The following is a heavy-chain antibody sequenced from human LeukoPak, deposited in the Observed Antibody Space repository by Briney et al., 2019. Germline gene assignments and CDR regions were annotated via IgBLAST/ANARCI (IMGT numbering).Heavy chain of an antibody. CDR3: AREGPSRWFDP. V-gene: IGHV4-34*01. J-gene: IGHJ5*02. CDR2: INHSGST. CDR1: GGSFSGYY. Sequence: SETLSLTCAVYGGSFSGYYWSWIRQPPGKGLEWIGEINHSGSTNYNPSLKSRVTMSVDTSKNQFSLKLSSVTAADTAVYYCAREGPSRWFDPWGQGTLVTVSS.